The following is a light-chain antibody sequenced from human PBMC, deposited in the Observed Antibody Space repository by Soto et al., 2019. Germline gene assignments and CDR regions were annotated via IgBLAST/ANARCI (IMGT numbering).Light chain of an antibody. J-gene: IGKJ1*01. Sequence: EIVMTQSPATLSVSPRERATLYCRNRKNVRSNLTWYQQKPDQAPRLLIYGASTRATGIPARFSGSGSGTEFTLTISSLQSEDFAVYYCQQYNNLPRTFGQGTKVDIK. CDR1: KNVRSN. CDR3: QQYNNLPRT. CDR2: GAS. V-gene: IGKV3-15*01.